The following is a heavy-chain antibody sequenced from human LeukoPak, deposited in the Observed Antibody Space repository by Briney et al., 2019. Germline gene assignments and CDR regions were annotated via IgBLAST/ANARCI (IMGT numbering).Heavy chain of an antibody. CDR3: ARDYGDPRGWFDP. Sequence: PSETLSLTCAVYGGSFSGYYWSWIRQPPGKGLEWIGEINHSGSTNYNPSLKSRVTISVDTSKNQFSLKLSSVTAADTAVYYCARDYGDPRGWFDPWGQGTLVTVSS. D-gene: IGHD4-17*01. V-gene: IGHV4-34*01. J-gene: IGHJ5*02. CDR1: GGSFSGYY. CDR2: INHSGST.